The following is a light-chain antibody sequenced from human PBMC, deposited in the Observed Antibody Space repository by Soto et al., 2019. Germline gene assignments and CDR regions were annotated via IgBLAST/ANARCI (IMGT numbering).Light chain of an antibody. CDR3: QQYGSSPWT. CDR1: QSVSSTY. V-gene: IGKV3-20*01. J-gene: IGKJ1*01. CDR2: GAS. Sequence: EIVLTQSPGTLSLSPGERATLSCRASQSVSSTYLAWYQQKPGQAPRLLIYGASSRATGIPDRFSGSGSGTDFPLPISRLEPADFAVCYCQQYGSSPWTFGQGTQVEIK.